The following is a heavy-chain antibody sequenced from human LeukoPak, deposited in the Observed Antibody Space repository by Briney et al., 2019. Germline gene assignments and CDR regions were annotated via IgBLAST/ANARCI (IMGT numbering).Heavy chain of an antibody. CDR3: ASGWGYCSSTSCLDAFDI. J-gene: IGHJ3*02. V-gene: IGHV5-51*01. Sequence: GESLKISCKGSGYNFTSYWIGRVRQMPGKGLEWMGIIYPGDSDTRYSPSFQGQVTISADKSISTAYLQWSSLKASDTAMYYCASGWGYCSSTSCLDAFDIWGQGTMVTVSS. D-gene: IGHD2-2*01. CDR1: GYNFTSYW. CDR2: IYPGDSDT.